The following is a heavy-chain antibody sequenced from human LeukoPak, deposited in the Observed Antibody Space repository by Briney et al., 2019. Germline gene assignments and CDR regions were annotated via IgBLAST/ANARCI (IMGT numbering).Heavy chain of an antibody. CDR1: GGSISSYY. CDR3: ARHSSSFDVDY. CDR2: IYTSGST. Sequence: SETLSLTCTVSGGSISSYYWSWIRQPPGKGLEWIGYIYTSGSTNYNPSLKSRVTISVDTSKIQFSLKLSSVTAADTAVYYCARHSSSFDVDYWGQGTLVTVSS. V-gene: IGHV4-4*09. D-gene: IGHD6-6*01. J-gene: IGHJ4*02.